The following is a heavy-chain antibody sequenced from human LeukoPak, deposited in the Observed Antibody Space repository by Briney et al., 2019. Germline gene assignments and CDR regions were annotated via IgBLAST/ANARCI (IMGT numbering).Heavy chain of an antibody. V-gene: IGHV4-31*11. J-gene: IGHJ4*02. CDR2: IYYSGST. D-gene: IGHD5-24*01. Sequence: SETLSLTCAVYGGSFSGYYWSWIRQHPGKGLEWIGYIYYSGSTYYNPSLKSRVTISVDTSKNQFSLKLSSVTAADTAVYYCARDRYGDGFAHLDYWGQGALVTVSS. CDR3: ARDRYGDGFAHLDY. CDR1: GGSFSGYY.